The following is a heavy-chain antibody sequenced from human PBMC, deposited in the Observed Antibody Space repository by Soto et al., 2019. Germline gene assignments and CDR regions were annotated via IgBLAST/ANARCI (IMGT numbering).Heavy chain of an antibody. J-gene: IGHJ4*02. CDR2: MNPNSGNT. Sequence: GAPVEVSCKASGDTFTSYDINWARQATGQGLEWMGWMNPNSGNTGYAQKFQGRVTMTRNTSISTAYMELSSLRSEDTAVYYCARQQWPSVDYWGQGTLVTVSS. V-gene: IGHV1-8*01. D-gene: IGHD6-19*01. CDR3: ARQQWPSVDY. CDR1: GDTFTSYD.